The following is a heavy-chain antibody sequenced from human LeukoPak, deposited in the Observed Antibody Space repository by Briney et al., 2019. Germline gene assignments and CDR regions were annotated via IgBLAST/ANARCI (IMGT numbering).Heavy chain of an antibody. Sequence: SETLSLTCTVSGGSISSYYWSWIRQPPGKGLEWIGYIYYSGSTNYNPSLKSRVTISVDTSKNQFSLKLSSVTAADTAVYYCASYGRAIAVAGTNSNYWGQGTLVTVSS. CDR3: ASYGRAIAVAGTNSNY. V-gene: IGHV4-59*12. CDR2: IYYSGST. CDR1: GGSISSYY. J-gene: IGHJ4*02. D-gene: IGHD6-19*01.